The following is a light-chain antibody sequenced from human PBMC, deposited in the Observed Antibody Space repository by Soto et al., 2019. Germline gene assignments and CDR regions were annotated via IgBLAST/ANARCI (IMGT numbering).Light chain of an antibody. CDR2: YDS. Sequence: SYELTQPPSVSVAPGQTARITCGGNNIGSKSVHWYQQKPGQAPVLVIYYDSDRPSGIPERFSGSNSGNTATLTISRVEAGDEADYYCQVWYSSSDHVVFGGGTKLTVL. V-gene: IGLV3-21*04. CDR3: QVWYSSSDHVV. CDR1: NIGSKS. J-gene: IGLJ2*01.